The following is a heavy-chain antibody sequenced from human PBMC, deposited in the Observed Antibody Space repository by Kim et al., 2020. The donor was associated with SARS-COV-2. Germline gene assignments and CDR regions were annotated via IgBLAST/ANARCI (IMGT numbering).Heavy chain of an antibody. CDR1: GGYINSNTYF. CDR2: VFYSGST. CDR3: ANTGGQGSFYGMDV. V-gene: IGHV4-39*01. J-gene: IGHJ6*02. Sequence: SETLSLTCTVSGGYINSNTYFWVWIRQPPGKGLEWIGSVFYSGSTYYNPSLKSRVTVSVDTSKSQFFLKLTSVTAADTAIYYCANTGGQGSFYGMDVWGQVTSVTVSS. D-gene: IGHD6-13*01.